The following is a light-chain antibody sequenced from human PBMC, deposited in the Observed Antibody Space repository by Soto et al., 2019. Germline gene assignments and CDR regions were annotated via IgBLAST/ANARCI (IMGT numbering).Light chain of an antibody. V-gene: IGLV2-14*01. CDR1: NSDIGGYNY. CDR2: EVS. CDR3: SSYRSTSPCV. Sequence: QYVLTQPASVSGSPGQSITRSCTGSNSDIGGYNYVSWYDHHPGKAPRLIIYEVSNRPSGVSNRFSGSKSGNTASLTISGLQAEDEAHYYCSSYRSTSPCVFGTGTKVTVL. J-gene: IGLJ1*01.